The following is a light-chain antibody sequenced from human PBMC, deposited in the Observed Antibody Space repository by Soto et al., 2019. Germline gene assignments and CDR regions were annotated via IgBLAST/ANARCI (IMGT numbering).Light chain of an antibody. Sequence: QSALTQPPSASGSPGQSVTISCTGTSCDIGGYNYVSWYQQHPGKAPKLMIYGVSKRPSGVPDRFSGSKSGNTASLTVSGLQAEDEADYYCSSYAGSNNVVFGGGTKLTVL. V-gene: IGLV2-8*01. J-gene: IGLJ2*01. CDR3: SSYAGSNNVV. CDR2: GVS. CDR1: SCDIGGYNY.